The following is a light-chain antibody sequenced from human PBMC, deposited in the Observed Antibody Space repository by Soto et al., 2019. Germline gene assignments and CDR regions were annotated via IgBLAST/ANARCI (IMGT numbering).Light chain of an antibody. CDR2: EVT. J-gene: IGLJ3*02. V-gene: IGLV2-23*02. CDR1: SSDVGYND. CDR3: CSYAGTATWV. Sequence: QSALTQPASVSGSPGQSITISCTGTSSDVGYNDVSWYQQHPGKAPKLMIFEVTKRPSGVSSRFSASKSGNTASLTISGVRAEDEADYYCCSYAGTATWVFGGGTKVTVL.